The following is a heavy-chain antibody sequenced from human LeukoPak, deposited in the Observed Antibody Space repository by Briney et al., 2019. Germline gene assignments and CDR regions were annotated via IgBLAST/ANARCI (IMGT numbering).Heavy chain of an antibody. J-gene: IGHJ4*02. Sequence: SVKVSCKASGGTFSSYAISWVRQAPGQGLEWMGRIIPIFGTANYAQKFQGRVTITTDESTSTAYMELSSLRSEDTAVYYCTRSRGYSYGPPDTKYYFDYWGQGTLVTVSS. CDR2: IIPIFGTA. D-gene: IGHD5-18*01. CDR3: TRSRGYSYGPPDTKYYFDY. V-gene: IGHV1-69*05. CDR1: GGTFSSYA.